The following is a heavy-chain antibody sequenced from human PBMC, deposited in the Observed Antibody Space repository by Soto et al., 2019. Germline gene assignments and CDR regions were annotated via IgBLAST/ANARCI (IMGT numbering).Heavy chain of an antibody. Sequence: EVQLVESGGGLGKPWGSPRPSWATSGFTFRKYLMNLVRQAPGKGLEWVSAISGSSSYIYYTDSVRGRFTISRDNAKNSVYLQMNSLRVEDTAVYYCARDPSGALPGFDYWGQGILVTVSS. CDR2: ISGSSSYI. D-gene: IGHD3-3*01. V-gene: IGHV3-21*02. CDR1: GFTFRKYL. CDR3: ARDPSGALPGFDY. J-gene: IGHJ4*02.